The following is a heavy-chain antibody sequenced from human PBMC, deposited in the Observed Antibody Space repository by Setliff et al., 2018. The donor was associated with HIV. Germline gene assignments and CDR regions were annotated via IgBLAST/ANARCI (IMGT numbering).Heavy chain of an antibody. CDR1: GYTFTNHW. V-gene: IGHV5-51*01. Sequence: GESLKISCVASGYTFTNHWIAWVRQTPGKGLEVMGIIYPIDSDTRYKSSFEGQVTISADKSKSAVYLQWSSLKASETAVYFCARLARTTYFDYWGQGAQVTVSS. J-gene: IGHJ4*02. CDR3: ARLARTTYFDY. D-gene: IGHD1-7*01. CDR2: IYPIDSDT.